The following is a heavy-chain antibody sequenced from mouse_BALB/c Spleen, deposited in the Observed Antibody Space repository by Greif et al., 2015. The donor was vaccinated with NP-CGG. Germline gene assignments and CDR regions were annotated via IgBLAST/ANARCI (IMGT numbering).Heavy chain of an antibody. D-gene: IGHD2-4*01. CDR2: IRNKANGYTT. J-gene: IGHJ4*01. CDR3: ARDGDYDYYAMDY. CDR1: GFTFTDYY. Sequence: EVQVVESGGGLVQPGGSLRLSCATSGFTFTDYYMSWVRQPPGKALEWLGFIRNKANGYTTEYSASVKGRFTISRGNSQSILYLQMNTLRAEDSATYYCARDGDYDYYAMDYWGQGTSVTVSS. V-gene: IGHV7-3*02.